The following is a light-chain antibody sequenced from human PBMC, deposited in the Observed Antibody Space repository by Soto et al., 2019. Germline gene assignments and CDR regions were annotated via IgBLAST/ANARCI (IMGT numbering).Light chain of an antibody. CDR3: LQDYNYPWT. CDR2: TAS. J-gene: IGKJ1*01. Sequence: AIQMTQSPTSLSASVGDSVTITCRASQDISNDLGWYQEKPGKAPKLLISTASSLLSGVPSRFSGSGSGTDFTLTISSLQPEDFATYYCLQDYNYPWTFGQGTNEEVK. CDR1: QDISND. V-gene: IGKV1-6*01.